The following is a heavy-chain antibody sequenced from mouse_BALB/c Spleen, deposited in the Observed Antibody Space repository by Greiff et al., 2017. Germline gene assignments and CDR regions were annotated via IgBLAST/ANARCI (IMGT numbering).Heavy chain of an antibody. D-gene: IGHD3-1*01. V-gene: IGHV3-2*02. CDR3: ARRARATYFDY. J-gene: IGHJ2*01. CDR1: GYSITSDYA. CDR2: ISYSGST. Sequence: EVKLMESGPGLVKPSQSLSLTCTVTGYSITSDYAWNWIRQFPGNKLEWMGYISYSGSTSYNPSLKSRISITRDTSKNQFFLQLNSVTTEDTATYYCARRARATYFDYWGQGTTLTVSS.